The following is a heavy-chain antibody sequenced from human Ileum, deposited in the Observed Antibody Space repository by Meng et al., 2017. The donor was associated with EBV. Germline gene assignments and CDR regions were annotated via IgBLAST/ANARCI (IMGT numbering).Heavy chain of an antibody. D-gene: IGHD6-19*01. J-gene: IGHJ4*02. CDR3: ARGARLAPFDY. CDR2: TYYRSKWYN. CDR1: GDSVSTNSAA. V-gene: IGHV6-1*01. Sequence: VQAHQSGPGLVHPSQTLPPHCAISGDSVSTNSAAWNWIRQPPSRGLEWLGRTYYRSKWYNEYAVSVKSRITINADTSKNQFSLQLNSVTPEDTAVYYCARGARLAPFDYWGQGTLVTVSS.